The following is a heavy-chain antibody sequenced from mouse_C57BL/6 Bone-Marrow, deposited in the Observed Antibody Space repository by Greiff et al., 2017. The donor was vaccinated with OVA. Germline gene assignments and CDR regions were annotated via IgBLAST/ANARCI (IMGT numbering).Heavy chain of an antibody. CDR1: GFTFSDYG. J-gene: IGHJ3*01. CDR3: ARGGYRFAY. Sequence: EVQRVESGGGLVKPGGSLKLSCAASGFTFSDYGMHWVRQAPEQGLEWVAYISSGSSTTYYADTVKGRFTISRDNAKNTLFLQMTSLRSEDTAMYYCARGGYRFAYWGQGTLVTVSA. CDR2: ISSGSSTT. V-gene: IGHV5-17*01. D-gene: IGHD2-2*01.